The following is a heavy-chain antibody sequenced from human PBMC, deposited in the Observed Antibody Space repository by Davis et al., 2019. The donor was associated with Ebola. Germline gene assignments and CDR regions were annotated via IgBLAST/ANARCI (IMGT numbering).Heavy chain of an antibody. Sequence: GESLKISCADSVITFSSYAMTWVRQAPGKGLEWVSTISGSVGNTFYADSVKGRFTISRDNSKNTLHLQMNSLHQGPIGLPPGTLLQEHLWG. CDR2: ISGSVGNT. CDR1: VITFSSYA. CDR3: TLLQEHL. V-gene: IGHV3-23*01. J-gene: IGHJ6*01.